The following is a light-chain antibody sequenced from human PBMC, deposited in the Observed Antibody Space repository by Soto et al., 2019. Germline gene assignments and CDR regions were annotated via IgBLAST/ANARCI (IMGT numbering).Light chain of an antibody. CDR3: MQATQLRT. V-gene: IGKV2-24*01. J-gene: IGKJ1*01. Sequence: DIVLTQSPLSSPVTLGQPASISCRSSQSLVYSDGDNYLNWLQQRPGQPSRLLIYKISNRVSGVPDRFSGSGAWTDFTLKISRVEAEDVGVYYCMQATQLRTFGQGTKVAIK. CDR2: KIS. CDR1: QSLVYSDGDNY.